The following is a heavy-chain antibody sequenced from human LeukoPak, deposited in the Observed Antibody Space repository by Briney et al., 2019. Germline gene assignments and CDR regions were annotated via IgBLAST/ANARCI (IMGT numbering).Heavy chain of an antibody. Sequence: PSQTLSLTCTVSGGSISSGSYYWSWIRQPAGKGLEWIGRIYTSGSTNYNPSLKSRVTISVDTSKDQFSLKPSSVTTADTAVYYCARDPRIAARPGWFDPWGQGTLVTVSS. CDR2: IYTSGST. V-gene: IGHV4-61*02. CDR1: GGSISSGSYY. D-gene: IGHD6-6*01. CDR3: ARDPRIAARPGWFDP. J-gene: IGHJ5*02.